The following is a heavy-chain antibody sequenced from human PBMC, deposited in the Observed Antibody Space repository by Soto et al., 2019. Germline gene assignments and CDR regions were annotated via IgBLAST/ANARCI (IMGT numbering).Heavy chain of an antibody. V-gene: IGHV3-30*03. D-gene: IGHD3-3*01. CDR1: GFFFSGFG. Sequence: GGSLRLSCATSGFFFSGFGMHWVRQAPGKGLEWVAIISQDGNKKYYADSVKGRFTISRDNAEATLFLQMNSLTSKDSGLYFCARGGTNDFWSAYKLGGLDSWGQGTQVSVSS. CDR2: ISQDGNKK. J-gene: IGHJ4*02. CDR3: ARGGTNDFWSAYKLGGLDS.